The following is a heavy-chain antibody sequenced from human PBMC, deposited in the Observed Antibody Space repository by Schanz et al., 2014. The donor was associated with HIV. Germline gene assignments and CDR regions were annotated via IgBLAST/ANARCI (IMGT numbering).Heavy chain of an antibody. CDR1: GGTFSNYA. V-gene: IGHV1-2*02. CDR2: VKPNDGGT. J-gene: IGHJ4*02. D-gene: IGHD2-2*01. CDR3: ARNRYNLLPFDF. Sequence: QVQLVQSGAEVKKPGSSVKVSCKASGGTFSNYAISWVRQAPGQGLQWMGWVKPNDGGTYYPQKFKGRVAMTRDTSITTASMELSRLRSDDTAIYFCARNRYNLLPFDFWGQGTLVTVSS.